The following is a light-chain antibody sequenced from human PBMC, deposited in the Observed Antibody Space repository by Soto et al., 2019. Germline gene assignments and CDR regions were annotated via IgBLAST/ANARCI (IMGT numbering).Light chain of an antibody. CDR2: DAS. CDR1: QSVSGW. J-gene: IGKJ1*01. CDR3: QQSYSTPWT. V-gene: IGKV1-5*01. Sequence: DIQMTPSPSTLSASVVYRFTVTCLASQSVSGWLAWYQQKPGEAPKLLIYDASALPRGVPSRFSGSGSGTKFTLTIASLQPDDFATYYCQQSYSTPWTFGQGTKVDIK.